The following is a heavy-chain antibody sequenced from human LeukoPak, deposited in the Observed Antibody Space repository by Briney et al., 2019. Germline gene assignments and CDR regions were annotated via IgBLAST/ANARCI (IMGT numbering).Heavy chain of an antibody. Sequence: PGGSLRLSCAASGFTFSSYAMSWVRQAPGKGLEWVSAISGSGGSTYYADSVKGRFTISRDNSKNTLYLQMNSLRAEDTAVYYCARDLAMVRGFLDCWGQGTQVTVSS. D-gene: IGHD3-10*01. CDR2: ISGSGGST. CDR1: GFTFSSYA. J-gene: IGHJ4*02. CDR3: ARDLAMVRGFLDC. V-gene: IGHV3-23*01.